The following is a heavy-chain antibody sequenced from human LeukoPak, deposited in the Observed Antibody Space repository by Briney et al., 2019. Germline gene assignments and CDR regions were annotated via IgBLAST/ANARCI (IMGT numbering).Heavy chain of an antibody. CDR3: ARVPITDFGVINPPYGMDV. V-gene: IGHV1-8*01. CDR1: GYTFTSYD. CDR2: MNPNSGNT. J-gene: IGHJ6*02. D-gene: IGHD3-3*01. Sequence: ASVKVSCKASGYTFTSYDINWVRQATGQGLEWVGWMNPNSGNTGYAQKFQGRVTMTRNTSISTAYMELSSLTSEDTAVYYCARVPITDFGVINPPYGMDVWGQGTTVTVSS.